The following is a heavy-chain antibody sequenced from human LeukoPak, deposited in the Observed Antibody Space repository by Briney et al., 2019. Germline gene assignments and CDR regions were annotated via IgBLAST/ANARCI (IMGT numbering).Heavy chain of an antibody. CDR3: ARESGWLRSIRWDHYFDY. J-gene: IGHJ4*02. CDR2: ISSSGSTI. Sequence: GGSLRLSCAASGFTFSSYEMNWVRQAPGKGLEWVSYISSSGSTIYYADSVKGRFTISRDNAKNSLYLQMNSLRAEDTAVYYCARESGWLRSIRWDHYFDYWGQGTLVTVSS. D-gene: IGHD5-12*01. CDR1: GFTFSSYE. V-gene: IGHV3-48*03.